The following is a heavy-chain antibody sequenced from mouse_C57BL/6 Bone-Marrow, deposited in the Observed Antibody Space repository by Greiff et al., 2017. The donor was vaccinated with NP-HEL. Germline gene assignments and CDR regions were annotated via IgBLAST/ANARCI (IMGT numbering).Heavy chain of an antibody. D-gene: IGHD1-2*01. CDR1: GFTFSSYA. V-gene: IGHV5-9-1*02. Sequence: DVQLVESGEGLVKPGGSLKLSCAASGFTFSSYAMSWVRQTPEKRLEWVAYISSGGDYIYYADTVKGRFTISRANARNTLYLQMSSLKSEDTAMYYCTRDEVLRPFDYWGQGTTLTVSS. CDR3: TRDEVLRPFDY. CDR2: ISSGGDYI. J-gene: IGHJ2*01.